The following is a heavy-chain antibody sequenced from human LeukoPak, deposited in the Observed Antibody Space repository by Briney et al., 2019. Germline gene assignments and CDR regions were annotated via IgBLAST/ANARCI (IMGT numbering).Heavy chain of an antibody. CDR1: GGSISSSSYY. Sequence: SETLSLTCTVSGGSISSSSYYWGWIRQPPGKGLEWIGSIYYSGSTYYNPSLKSRVTISVDTSKNQFSLKLSSVTAADTAVYYCARQPEHERWGYSSGWSPFDYWGQGTLVTVSS. J-gene: IGHJ4*02. CDR3: ARQPEHERWGYSSGWSPFDY. CDR2: IYYSGST. D-gene: IGHD6-19*01. V-gene: IGHV4-39*01.